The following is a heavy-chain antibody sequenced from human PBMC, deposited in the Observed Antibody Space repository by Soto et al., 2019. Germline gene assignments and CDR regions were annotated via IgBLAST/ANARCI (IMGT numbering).Heavy chain of an antibody. V-gene: IGHV1-69*04. CDR2: IIPILGIA. J-gene: IGHJ3*02. Sequence: ASVKVSCKASGGTFSSYAISWVRQAPGQGLEWMGRIIPILGIANYAQKFQGRVTITADKSTSTAYMELSSLRSEDTAVYYCASSYCGGDCYDAFDIWGQGTMVTVSS. D-gene: IGHD2-21*02. CDR1: GGTFSSYA. CDR3: ASSYCGGDCYDAFDI.